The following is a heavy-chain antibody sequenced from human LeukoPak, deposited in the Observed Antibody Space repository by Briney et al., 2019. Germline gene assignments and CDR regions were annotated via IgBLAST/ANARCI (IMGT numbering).Heavy chain of an antibody. V-gene: IGHV1-2*02. CDR1: GYTFTGYY. Sequence: ASVKVSCKASGYTFTGYYMHWVRQAPGQGLEWMGWINPNSGGTNYAQKFQGRVTMTRDTSISTAYMELSRLRSDDTAVYYCARASYKYSSSWYGSPNWFDPWGQGTLVTVSS. D-gene: IGHD6-13*01. J-gene: IGHJ5*02. CDR3: ARASYKYSSSWYGSPNWFDP. CDR2: INPNSGGT.